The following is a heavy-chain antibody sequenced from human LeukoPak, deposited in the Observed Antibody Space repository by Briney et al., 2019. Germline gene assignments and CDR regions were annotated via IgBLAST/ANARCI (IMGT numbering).Heavy chain of an antibody. Sequence: GGSLRLSCAASGFTFSSYAMHWVRQAPRKGLEYVSAISSNGGSTYYANSVKGRFTISRDNSKNTLYLQMGSLRAEDMAVYYCARVYDFWSGYPNSGYMDVWAKGPRSPSP. D-gene: IGHD3-3*01. CDR2: ISSNGGST. CDR1: GFTFSSYA. J-gene: IGHJ6*03. CDR3: ARVYDFWSGYPNSGYMDV. V-gene: IGHV3-64*01.